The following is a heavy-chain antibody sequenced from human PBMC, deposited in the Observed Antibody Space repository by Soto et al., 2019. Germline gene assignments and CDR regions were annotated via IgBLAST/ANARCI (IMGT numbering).Heavy chain of an antibody. CDR2: IFHSGST. CDR3: VRGGIAGHRSEP. CDR1: RAFINSGGFY. D-gene: IGHD2-15*01. V-gene: IGHV4-31*03. Sequence: QVQLQESGPGLVKPSQTLSLSCSVSRAFINSGGFYYSWIRQPPGKGLEWLGYIFHSGSTLYNPSLRGRLTLSADTPRHQLSLYLSAVTAADTAVYYCVRGGIAGHRSEPWGQGILVTVSS. J-gene: IGHJ5*02.